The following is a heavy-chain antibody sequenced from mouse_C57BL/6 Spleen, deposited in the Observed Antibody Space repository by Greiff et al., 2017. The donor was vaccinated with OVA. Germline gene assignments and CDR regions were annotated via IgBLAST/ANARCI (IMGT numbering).Heavy chain of an antibody. CDR3: ASGGVDY. J-gene: IGHJ2*01. V-gene: IGHV1-50*01. CDR2: IDPSDSYT. Sequence: QVQLQQPGAELVKPGASVKLSCKASGYTFTSYWMQWVKQRPGQGLEWIGEIDPSDSYTNYNQKFKGKATLTVDTSSSTAYMQLSSLTSEDSAVYYCASGGVDYWGQGTTRTVSS. CDR1: GYTFTSYW.